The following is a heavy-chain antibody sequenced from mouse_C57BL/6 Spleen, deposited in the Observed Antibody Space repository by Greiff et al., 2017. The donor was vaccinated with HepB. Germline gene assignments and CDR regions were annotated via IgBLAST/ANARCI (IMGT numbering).Heavy chain of an antibody. V-gene: IGHV5-4*03. CDR1: GFTFSSYA. D-gene: IGHD1-1*01. J-gene: IGHJ2*01. Sequence: EVMLVESGGGLVKPGGSLKLSCAASGFTFSSYAMSWVRQTPEKRLEWVATISDGGSYTYYPDNVKGRFTISRDNAKNNLYLQMSHLKSEDTAMYYCARASTTVAPDYWGQGTTLTVSS. CDR3: ARASTTVAPDY. CDR2: ISDGGSYT.